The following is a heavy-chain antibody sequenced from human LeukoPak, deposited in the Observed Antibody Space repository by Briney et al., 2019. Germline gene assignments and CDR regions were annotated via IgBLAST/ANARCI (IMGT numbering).Heavy chain of an antibody. CDR3: ARSRSASTSGWYDYFDY. CDR2: ISYDGSKK. Sequence: QPGRSLRLSCAASGFTFCSSAMQWVRQAPGKGLEWVAVISYDGSKKYYADSVKGRFTISRDDSKNTLYLQMNSLRGEDTAVYYCARSRSASTSGWYDYFDYWGRGTLVTVSS. V-gene: IGHV3-30*04. CDR1: GFTFCSSA. J-gene: IGHJ4*02. D-gene: IGHD6-19*01.